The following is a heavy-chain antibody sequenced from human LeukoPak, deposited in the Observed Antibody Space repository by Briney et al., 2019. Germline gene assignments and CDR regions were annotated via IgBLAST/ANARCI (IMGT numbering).Heavy chain of an antibody. CDR3: AKDYYDSSGYSHFDY. CDR2: ISGSGGST. Sequence: GGSLRLSCATSGFTFSSYATSWVRQAPGKGLEWVSAISGSGGSTYYADSVKGRFTISRDNSKNTLYLQMNSLRAEDTAVYYCAKDYYDSSGYSHFDYWGQGTLVTVSS. V-gene: IGHV3-23*01. D-gene: IGHD3-22*01. CDR1: GFTFSSYA. J-gene: IGHJ4*02.